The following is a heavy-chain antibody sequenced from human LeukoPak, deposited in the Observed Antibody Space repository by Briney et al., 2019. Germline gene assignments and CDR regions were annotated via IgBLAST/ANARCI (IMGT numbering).Heavy chain of an antibody. V-gene: IGHV4-39*01. D-gene: IGHD6-13*01. CDR1: GGSISSSSYY. Sequence: SETLSLTCTVFGGSISSSSYYWGWIRQPPGKGLEWIGSIYYSGSTYYNPSLKSRVTISVDTSKNQFSLKLSSVTAADTAVYYCSAAAATYYYYGMDVWGQGTTVTVSS. CDR2: IYYSGST. J-gene: IGHJ6*02. CDR3: SAAAATYYYYGMDV.